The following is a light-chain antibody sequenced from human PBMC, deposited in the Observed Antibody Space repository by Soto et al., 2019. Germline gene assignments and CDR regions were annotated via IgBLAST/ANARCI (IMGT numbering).Light chain of an antibody. V-gene: IGLV4-69*01. J-gene: IGLJ1*01. Sequence: QLVLTQSPSASASLGASVKLTCTLSSGHSSYAIAWHQQQPEKGPRYLMKLNSDGSHSKGDGIPDRFSGSSSGAGRYLTISSLQSEDEADYYWQTWVTGIYVFGTGTKLTVL. CDR1: SGHSSYA. CDR2: LNSDGSH. CDR3: QTWVTGIYV.